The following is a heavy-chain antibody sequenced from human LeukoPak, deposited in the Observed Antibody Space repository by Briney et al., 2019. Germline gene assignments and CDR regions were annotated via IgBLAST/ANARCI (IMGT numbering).Heavy chain of an antibody. CDR1: GFSFSGDW. CDR2: TKHRRDGGTT. J-gene: IGHJ4*02. V-gene: IGHV3-15*05. D-gene: IGHD3-10*01. Sequence: PGGSLRLSCTASGFSFSGDWMSWVRQAPGKGLEWVGRTKHRRDGGTTDYAAPVKGRFTISRDDSKNMLYLEMNSLKIEDTAMYYCTTVTMVRDYDYWGQGTLVTVSS. CDR3: TTVTMVRDYDY.